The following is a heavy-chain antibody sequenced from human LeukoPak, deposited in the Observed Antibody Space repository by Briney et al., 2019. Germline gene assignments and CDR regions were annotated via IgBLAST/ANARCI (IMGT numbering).Heavy chain of an antibody. V-gene: IGHV1-2*02. CDR1: GYSFTSYD. J-gene: IGHJ4*02. CDR3: ARATNYYDSRRPTAGVLTHY. D-gene: IGHD3-22*01. Sequence: ASVKVSCKASGYSFTSYDITWVRQATGQGLEWMGWINPNSGGTNYAQKFQGRVTMTRDTSISTAYMELSRLRSDDTAVYYCARATNYYDSRRPTAGVLTHYWGQGTLVTVSS. CDR2: INPNSGGT.